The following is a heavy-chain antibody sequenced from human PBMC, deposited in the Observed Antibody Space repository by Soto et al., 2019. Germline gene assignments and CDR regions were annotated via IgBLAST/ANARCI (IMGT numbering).Heavy chain of an antibody. Sequence: SETLSLTCSVSGFSISSNYWSWIRQPPGKGLEWIGYIYYSGSTNYNPSLKSRVTISADASKNQFPLKLSTVTAADTAVYYCARDPYSSSHGSLRGGYGMDVWGQGTTVTVSS. J-gene: IGHJ6*02. D-gene: IGHD6-13*01. CDR1: GFSISSNY. V-gene: IGHV4-59*01. CDR3: ARDPYSSSHGSLRGGYGMDV. CDR2: IYYSGST.